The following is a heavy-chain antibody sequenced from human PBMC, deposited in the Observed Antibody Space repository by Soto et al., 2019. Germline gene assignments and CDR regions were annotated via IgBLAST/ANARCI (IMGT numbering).Heavy chain of an antibody. CDR3: AKEDYYDGVY. V-gene: IGHV3-30*18. CDR2: ISYDGSNK. D-gene: IGHD3-22*01. J-gene: IGHJ4*02. Sequence: GSLRPSCAASGFTFSSYGMHWVRQAPGKGLEWVAVISYDGSNKYYADSVKGRFTISRDNSKNTLYLQMNSLRAEDTAVYYCAKEDYYDGVYWGQGTLVTVSS. CDR1: GFTFSSYG.